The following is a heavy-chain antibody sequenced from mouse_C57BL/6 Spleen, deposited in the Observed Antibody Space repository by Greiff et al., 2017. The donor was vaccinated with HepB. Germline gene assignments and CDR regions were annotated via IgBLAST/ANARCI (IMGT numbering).Heavy chain of an antibody. CDR3: ARLYYGRSYAWFAY. J-gene: IGHJ3*01. CDR1: GYSFTGYY. D-gene: IGHD1-1*01. Sequence: VQLQQSGPELVKPGASVKISCKASGYSFTGYYMNWVKQSPEKSLEWIGEINPSTGGTTYNQKFKAKATLTVDKSSSTAYMQLKSLTSEDSAVYYCARLYYGRSYAWFAYWGQGTLVTVSA. V-gene: IGHV1-42*01. CDR2: INPSTGGT.